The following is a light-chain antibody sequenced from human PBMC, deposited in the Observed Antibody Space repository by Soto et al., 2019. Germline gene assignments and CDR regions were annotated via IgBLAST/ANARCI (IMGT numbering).Light chain of an antibody. J-gene: IGKJ1*01. Sequence: DIQMTQSPSTLSGSVGDRVTITCRASQTISSWLAWYQQKPGKAPKLLIYKASTLKSGVPSRFSDSGSGTEYALTTSSLQPDDFATHYCQPYTSYSEAFGHGTKVQLK. CDR3: QPYTSYSEA. V-gene: IGKV1-5*03. CDR2: KAS. CDR1: QTISSW.